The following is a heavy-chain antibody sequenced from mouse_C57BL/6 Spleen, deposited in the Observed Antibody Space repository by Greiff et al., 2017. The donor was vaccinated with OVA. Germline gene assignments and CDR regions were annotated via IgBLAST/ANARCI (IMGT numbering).Heavy chain of an antibody. D-gene: IGHD2-4*01. Sequence: QVQLQQPGAELVRPGSSVKLSCKASGYTFTSYWMAWVKQRPGQGLEWIGNIYPSDSETHYNQKFKDKATFTVDKSSSTAYMQLSSLTSEDSAVYYCARRENDYDEAWFAYWGQGTLVTVSA. CDR1: GYTFTSYW. J-gene: IGHJ3*01. CDR2: IYPSDSET. V-gene: IGHV1-61*01. CDR3: ARRENDYDEAWFAY.